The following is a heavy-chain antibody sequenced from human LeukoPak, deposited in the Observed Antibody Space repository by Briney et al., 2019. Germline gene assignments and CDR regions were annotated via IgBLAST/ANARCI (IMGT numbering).Heavy chain of an antibody. J-gene: IGHJ4*02. Sequence: GGTLRLSCAASGFTFSNHGMNWVRQAPGKGLEWVSGISPSGDITYYADSVKGRFTISRDNSKNTLYLEVISLTAEDTAVYYCAKDDAWLRFGEWSQGTLVTASS. V-gene: IGHV3-23*01. CDR3: AKDDAWLRFGE. CDR1: GFTFSNHG. D-gene: IGHD3-10*01. CDR2: ISPSGDIT.